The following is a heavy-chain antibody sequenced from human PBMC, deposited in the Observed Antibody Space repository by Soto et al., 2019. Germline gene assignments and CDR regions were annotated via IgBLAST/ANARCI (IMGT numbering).Heavy chain of an antibody. Sequence: GASVKVSCKASGYTFSSYAISWVRQAPGQGLEWMGGIIPIFGTANYAQKFQGRVTITADESTSTAYMEPSSLRSEDTAVYYCAREVAGPEWNYYGMDVWGQGTTVTVSS. CDR2: IIPIFGTA. J-gene: IGHJ6*02. D-gene: IGHD6-19*01. CDR1: GYTFSSYA. V-gene: IGHV1-69*13. CDR3: AREVAGPEWNYYGMDV.